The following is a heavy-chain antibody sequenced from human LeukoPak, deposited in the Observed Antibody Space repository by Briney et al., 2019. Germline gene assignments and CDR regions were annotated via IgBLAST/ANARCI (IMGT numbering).Heavy chain of an antibody. V-gene: IGHV1-18*01. CDR3: ARDRYDYVWGSDRTDSY. Sequence: ASVKVSCKATGYTFTSYGISWVRQAPGQGLEWMGWISAYNGNTNYAQKLQGRVTMTTDTSTSTAYMELRSLRSDDTAVYYCARDRYDYVWGSDRTDSYWGQGTPVTVSS. CDR2: ISAYNGNT. J-gene: IGHJ4*02. D-gene: IGHD3-16*01. CDR1: GYTFTSYG.